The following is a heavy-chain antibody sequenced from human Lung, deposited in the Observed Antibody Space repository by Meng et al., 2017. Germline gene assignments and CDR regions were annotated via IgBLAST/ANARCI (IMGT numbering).Heavy chain of an antibody. CDR3: ARERHSTIIRGVIDF. V-gene: IGHV4-34*01. D-gene: IGHD3-10*01. CDR2: INHGGST. J-gene: IGHJ4*02. Sequence: QLQQWGAGLLRPSGNLSPNCAVHGGSISGSYGSWIRQSPAKGLEWLGKINHGGSTNYNPSLESRGTISVDTPKNQFYLRLTSMTVADTAVYYCARERHSTIIRGVIDFWGQGALVTVSS. CDR1: GGSISGSY.